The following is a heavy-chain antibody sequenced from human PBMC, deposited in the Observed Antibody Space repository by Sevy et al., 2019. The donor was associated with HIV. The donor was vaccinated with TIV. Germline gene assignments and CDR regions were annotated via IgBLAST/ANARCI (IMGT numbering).Heavy chain of an antibody. D-gene: IGHD6-25*01. CDR1: GFTFSSYG. V-gene: IGHV3-30*18. CDR3: AKGAADYYYYGMDV. CDR2: ISYDGSNK. J-gene: IGHJ6*02. Sequence: GGSLRLSCAASGFTFSSYGMHWVRQAPGKGLEWVAVISYDGSNKYYADSVKGRFTISRDKSKNTLYLQMNSLRAEDTAVYYCAKGAADYYYYGMDVWGQGTTVTVSS.